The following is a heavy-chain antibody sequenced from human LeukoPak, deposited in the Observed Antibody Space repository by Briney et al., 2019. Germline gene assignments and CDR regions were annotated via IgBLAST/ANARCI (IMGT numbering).Heavy chain of an antibody. Sequence: SETLSLTCTVSGGSISSYYWSWLRQPPGKGLEWIGYIYYSGSTNYNPSLKSRVTISVDTSKNQFSLKLSSVTAADTAVYYCARQAAAADAFDYRGEGTLVTVSS. D-gene: IGHD6-13*01. CDR1: GGSISSYY. J-gene: IGHJ4*02. CDR3: ARQAAAADAFDY. CDR2: IYYSGST. V-gene: IGHV4-59*01.